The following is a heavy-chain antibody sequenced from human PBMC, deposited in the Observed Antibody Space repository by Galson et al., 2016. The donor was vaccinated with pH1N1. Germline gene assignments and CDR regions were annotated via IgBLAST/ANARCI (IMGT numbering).Heavy chain of an antibody. CDR1: GGSISSRNW. V-gene: IGHV4-4*02. Sequence: ETLSLTCAVSGGSISSRNWWSWVRQPPGQGLEWIGEIYHIGGTNSNPSPKSRVTISLDKSKNHFSLNLASVTAADTAVYYCARDGGDYGGAGQYKYFDTWGQGTLVTVSS. J-gene: IGHJ5*02. D-gene: IGHD4-23*01. CDR2: IYHIGGT. CDR3: ARDGGDYGGAGQYKYFDT.